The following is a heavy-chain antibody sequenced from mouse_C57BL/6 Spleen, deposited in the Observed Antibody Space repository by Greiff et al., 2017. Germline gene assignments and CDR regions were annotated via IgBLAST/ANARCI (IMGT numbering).Heavy chain of an antibody. V-gene: IGHV1-63*01. Sequence: QVQLQQSGAELVRPGTSVKMSCKASGYTFTNYWIGWAKQRPGHGLEWIGDIYPGGGYTNYNEKFKGKATLTADKSSSTAYMQFSSLTSEDSAIYYCARSGDYDYVYYAMDYWGQGTSVTVSS. CDR3: ARSGDYDYVYYAMDY. CDR1: GYTFTNYW. J-gene: IGHJ4*01. D-gene: IGHD2-4*01. CDR2: IYPGGGYT.